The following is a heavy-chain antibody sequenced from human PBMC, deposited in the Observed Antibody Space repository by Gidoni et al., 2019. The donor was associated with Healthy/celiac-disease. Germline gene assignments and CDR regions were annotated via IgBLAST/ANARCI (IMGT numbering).Heavy chain of an antibody. V-gene: IGHV1-69*08. Sequence: QVQLVQSGAEVKKPGSSVKVSCKASGGTFSSYTISWVRQAPGQGLEWMGRIIPILGIANYAQKFQGRVTITADKSTSTAYMELSSLRSEDTAVYYCARDVEMATTYFDYWGQGTLVTVSS. D-gene: IGHD1-1*01. CDR3: ARDVEMATTYFDY. CDR1: GGTFSSYT. J-gene: IGHJ4*02. CDR2: IIPILGIA.